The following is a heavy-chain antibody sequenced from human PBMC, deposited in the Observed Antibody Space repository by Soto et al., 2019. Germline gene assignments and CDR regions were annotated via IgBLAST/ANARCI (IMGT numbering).Heavy chain of an antibody. J-gene: IGHJ3*02. V-gene: IGHV3-23*01. CDR1: GFTFSSYA. Sequence: LRLSCAASGFTFSSYAMSWVRQAPGKGLEWVSAISGSGVSTYYADSVKGRFTISRDNAKNSLYLQMNSLRAEDTALYYCAKDRFYYDSSAYYYDAFDIWGQGTMVTVSS. CDR3: AKDRFYYDSSAYYYDAFDI. CDR2: ISGSGVST. D-gene: IGHD3-22*01.